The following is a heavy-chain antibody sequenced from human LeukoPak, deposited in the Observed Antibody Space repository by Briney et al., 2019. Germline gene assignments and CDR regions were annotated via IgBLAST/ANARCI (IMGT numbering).Heavy chain of an antibody. V-gene: IGHV1-3*01. Sequence: ASVKVSCKASGYTFTSYAMHWVRQAPGQRLEWMGWINAGNGNTKYSQKFQGRVTITRDTSASTAYMELSSLRSEDTAVYYCARVYYDSSGYYRPFDYWGQGTLVTVSS. CDR3: ARVYYDSSGYYRPFDY. D-gene: IGHD3-22*01. J-gene: IGHJ4*02. CDR2: INAGNGNT. CDR1: GYTFTSYA.